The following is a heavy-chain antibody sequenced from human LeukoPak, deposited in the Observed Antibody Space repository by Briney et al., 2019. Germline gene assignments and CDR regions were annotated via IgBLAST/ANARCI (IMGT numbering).Heavy chain of an antibody. D-gene: IGHD3-22*01. CDR2: TYYRSKWYN. CDR1: GDSVSSNSAA. V-gene: IGHV6-1*01. J-gene: IGHJ4*02. CDR3: AREFPYYHDSSGYYLDY. Sequence: SQTLSLTCAISGDSVSSNSAAWHWIRQSPSRGLEWLGRTYYRSKWYNDYAVSVKSRITINPDTSKNQFSLQLNSVTPEDTAVYYCAREFPYYHDSSGYYLDYWGQGTLVTVSS.